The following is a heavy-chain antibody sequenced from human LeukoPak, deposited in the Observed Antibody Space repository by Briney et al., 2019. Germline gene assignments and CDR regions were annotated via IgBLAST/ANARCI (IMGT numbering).Heavy chain of an antibody. CDR1: GYSFTSYW. CDR3: ARHADYYGSGSYLDY. Sequence: GESLKISCKGSGYSFTSYWIGWVRQMPGKGLEWMGIIYPGDSDTRYSPSFQGQVTISADKSISTAYLQWSSLEASDTAMYYCARHADYYGSGSYLDYWGQGTLVTVSS. D-gene: IGHD3-10*01. J-gene: IGHJ4*02. V-gene: IGHV5-51*01. CDR2: IYPGDSDT.